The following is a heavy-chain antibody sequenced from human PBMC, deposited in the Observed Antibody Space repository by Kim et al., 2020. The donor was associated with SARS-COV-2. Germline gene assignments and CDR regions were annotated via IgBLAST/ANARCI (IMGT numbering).Heavy chain of an antibody. CDR3: ARAPTLAVAGLYYYYGMDV. CDR2: IIPIFGTA. CDR1: GGTFSSYA. D-gene: IGHD6-19*01. J-gene: IGHJ6*02. V-gene: IGHV1-69*13. Sequence: SVKVSCKASGGTFSSYAISWVRQAPGQGLEWMVGIIPIFGTANYAQKFQGRVTITADESTSTAYMELSSLRSEDTAVYYCARAPTLAVAGLYYYYGMDVWGQGTTVTVSS.